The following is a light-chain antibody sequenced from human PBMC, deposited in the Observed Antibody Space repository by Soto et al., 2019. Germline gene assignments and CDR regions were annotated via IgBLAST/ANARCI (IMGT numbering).Light chain of an antibody. CDR2: GAS. V-gene: IGKV3-20*01. CDR3: QQYGSSPQKFT. Sequence: EIVLTQSPGTLSLSPGERATLSCRASQSVSSSYLAWYQQKPGQAPRLLIYGASSRATGIPDRFSGSGSGTDFTLTISRLEPEDFAVYYCQQYGSSPQKFTFGPGTKVDIK. CDR1: QSVSSSY. J-gene: IGKJ3*01.